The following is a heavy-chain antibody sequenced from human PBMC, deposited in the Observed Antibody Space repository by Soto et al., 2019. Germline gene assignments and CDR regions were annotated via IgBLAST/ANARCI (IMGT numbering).Heavy chain of an antibody. CDR1: GFDVYD. Sequence: ASVKGSCKGSGFDVYDLHWGRQAPGQGLEWIGRINPNSGVTKYAQQFQGRVTLTRDPSITTAFMDLVSLHFDDTAVYYCALERQLNSPSDGFDIWGQGTMVTVSS. J-gene: IGHJ3*02. D-gene: IGHD6-13*01. V-gene: IGHV1-2*02. CDR3: ALERQLNSPSDGFDI. CDR2: INPNSGVT.